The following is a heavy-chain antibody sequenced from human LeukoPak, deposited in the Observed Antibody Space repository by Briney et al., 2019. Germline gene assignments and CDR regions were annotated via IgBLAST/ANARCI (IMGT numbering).Heavy chain of an antibody. Sequence: SGTVSLTCGVSGGFISNTNWWSWVRQPPGQGLEWIGEISLSGLTSYSPSLKSRVTVSLDKSKNHLSLNLTSVAAADTAVYYCSRENGAFAPFGYWGQGTLVSVPS. CDR3: SRENGAFAPFGY. J-gene: IGHJ4*02. D-gene: IGHD2-8*01. CDR2: ISLSGLT. V-gene: IGHV4-4*02. CDR1: GGFISNTNW.